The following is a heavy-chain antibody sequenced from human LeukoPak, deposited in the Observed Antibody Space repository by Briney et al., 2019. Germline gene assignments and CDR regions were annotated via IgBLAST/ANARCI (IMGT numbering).Heavy chain of an antibody. D-gene: IGHD6-25*01. CDR1: GGSISSYY. Sequence: SETLSLTCTVSGGSISSYYWSWIRQPPGKGLEWIGYIYYSGSTNYNPSLKSRVTISVDTSKNQFSLKLGSVTAADTAVYYCARLSDIGAVVDYWGQGTLVTVSS. V-gene: IGHV4-59*08. CDR3: ARLSDIGAVVDY. CDR2: IYYSGST. J-gene: IGHJ4*02.